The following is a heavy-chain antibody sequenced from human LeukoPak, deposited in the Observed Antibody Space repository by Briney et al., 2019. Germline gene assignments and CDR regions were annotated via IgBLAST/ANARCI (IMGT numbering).Heavy chain of an antibody. D-gene: IGHD3-16*01. CDR3: ARGGYEYYYMDV. CDR1: GGSINNYY. CDR2: IYTSGST. V-gene: IGHV4-4*07. J-gene: IGHJ6*03. Sequence: SETLSLTCTVSGGSINNYYWTCIRQPAGKGLEWIGRIYTSGSTNYNPSHKSRATMSVDTSKSQFSLKLSSVTAADTAVYYCARGGYEYYYMDVWGKGTTVTVSS.